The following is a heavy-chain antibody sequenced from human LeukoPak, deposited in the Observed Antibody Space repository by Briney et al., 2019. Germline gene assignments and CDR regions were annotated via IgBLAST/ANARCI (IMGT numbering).Heavy chain of an antibody. CDR3: AKDELTMVRGVIRGSTDY. J-gene: IGHJ4*02. CDR2: IRYDGSNK. CDR1: GFTFSSYG. V-gene: IGHV3-30*02. Sequence: GGSLRLSCAASGFTFSSYGMHWVRQAPGKGLEWVAFIRYDGSNKYYADSVKGRFTISRDSSKNTLYLQMNSLRAEDTAVYYCAKDELTMVRGVIRGSTDYWGQGTLVTVSS. D-gene: IGHD3-10*01.